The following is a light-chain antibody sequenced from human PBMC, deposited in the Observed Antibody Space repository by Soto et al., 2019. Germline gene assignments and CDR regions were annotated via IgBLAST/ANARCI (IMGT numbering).Light chain of an antibody. Sequence: DIQMTQSPSSLSASVGDRVTITCRASQSITDWLAWYQKKPGQAPKLLIYKASSLESEVPARFSGSGSGTEFTLTISSLQPDDFATYYCQHYNSYSEAFGQGTKVDIK. CDR3: QHYNSYSEA. CDR1: QSITDW. CDR2: KAS. J-gene: IGKJ1*01. V-gene: IGKV1-5*03.